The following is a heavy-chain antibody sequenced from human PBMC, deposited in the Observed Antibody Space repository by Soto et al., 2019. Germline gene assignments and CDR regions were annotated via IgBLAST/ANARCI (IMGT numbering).Heavy chain of an antibody. V-gene: IGHV1-3*01. D-gene: IGHD2-2*02. J-gene: IGHJ4*02. CDR3: ARAGDDWSATSCYMIDY. Sequence: ASVTVSCQASRYTFTTYAMHWVRQAPGQRLEWMGWISAGNGKTKYSQKFQGRVTITRDTSATTAYMELSSLRSEDTAVYYGARAGDDWSATSCYMIDYWGQGTLVTVSS. CDR2: ISAGNGKT. CDR1: RYTFTTYA.